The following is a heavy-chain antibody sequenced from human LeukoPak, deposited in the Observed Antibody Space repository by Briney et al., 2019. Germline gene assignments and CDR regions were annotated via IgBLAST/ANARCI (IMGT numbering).Heavy chain of an antibody. CDR3: ARHGIGWSFDY. CDR1: GASISGYY. J-gene: IGHJ4*02. CDR2: ISYSGST. Sequence: SETLSLARTVSGASISGYYWSWIRQPPGKGLEWIGYISYSGSTNCNPSLKSRVSISVDTSKNQFSLNLYSLTAADTALYYCARHGIGWSFDYWGRGTLITVSS. V-gene: IGHV4-59*08. D-gene: IGHD6-19*01.